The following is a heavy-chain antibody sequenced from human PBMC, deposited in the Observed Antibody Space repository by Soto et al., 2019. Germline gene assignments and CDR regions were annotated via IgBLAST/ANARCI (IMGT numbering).Heavy chain of an antibody. Sequence: SGPTLVNPTETLTLTCTVSGFSLSNARMGVSWIRQPPGKALEWLAHIFSNDEKSYSTSLKSRLTISKDTSKNQVVLTMTNMDPVDTATYYCAHSAADYDFWTGYYKDCFDPRGQGTLVTVSS. CDR3: AHSAADYDFWTGYYKDCFDP. CDR2: IFSNDEK. CDR1: GFSLSNARMG. J-gene: IGHJ5*02. V-gene: IGHV2-26*01. D-gene: IGHD3-3*01.